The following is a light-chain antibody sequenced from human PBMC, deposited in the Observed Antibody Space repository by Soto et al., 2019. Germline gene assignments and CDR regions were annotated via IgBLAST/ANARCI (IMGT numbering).Light chain of an antibody. Sequence: QSVLTQPPSASGSPGQSVTISCTGTSSDVGGYNYVSWYQQYPGRAPKLMIYEVTKRPSGVPDRFPGSKSGNTASLTVSGPLAEEEADYSSSSYAASNNFDPVFGGGPTLTVL. CDR1: SSDVGGYNY. V-gene: IGLV2-8*01. CDR3: SSYAASNNFDPV. CDR2: EVT. J-gene: IGLJ3*02.